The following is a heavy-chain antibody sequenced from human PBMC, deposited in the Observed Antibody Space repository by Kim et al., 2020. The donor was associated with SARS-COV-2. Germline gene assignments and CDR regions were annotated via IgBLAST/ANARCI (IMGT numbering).Heavy chain of an antibody. CDR3: ARDYDSSGYYDI. CDR2: IYYRGST. J-gene: IGHJ4*02. Sequence: SETLSLTCTVSGGSLSSSGYYWSWFRQHPGKGLEWIGYIYYRGSTYYSPSLKSRLTISVDTSKNQFSLKLISVSAADTAVYYCARDYDSSGYYDIWGQG. D-gene: IGHD3-22*01. V-gene: IGHV4-31*03. CDR1: GGSLSSSGYY.